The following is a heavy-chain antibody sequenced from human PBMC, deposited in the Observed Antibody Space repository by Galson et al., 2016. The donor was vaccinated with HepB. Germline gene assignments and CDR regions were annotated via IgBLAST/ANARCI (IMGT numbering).Heavy chain of an antibody. V-gene: IGHV3-33*01. CDR2: IWHEGSNQ. D-gene: IGHD6-19*01. CDR1: GFVFSSYG. Sequence: SLRLSCAASGFVFSSYGIHWVRQAPGKGLEWVALIWHEGSNQYYADSVKGRFTISRDNSKNTLYLQMNSLRAEDSAVYYCARESPHIAVPVLDDWGQGTLVTVSS. CDR3: ARESPHIAVPVLDD. J-gene: IGHJ4*02.